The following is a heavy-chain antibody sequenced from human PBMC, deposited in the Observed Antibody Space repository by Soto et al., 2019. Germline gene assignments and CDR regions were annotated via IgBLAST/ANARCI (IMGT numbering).Heavy chain of an antibody. CDR1: GYTFRNYA. CDR2: INGGNGNT. Sequence: ASVKVSCKANGYTFRNYAMHWVRQAPGQGLEWMGWINGGNGNTKYSQKFQGRVTITRDTSASTAYMELSSLRSGDTAVYYCARDGPIYDILSARYFYGMDVWGQGNTVTVSS. D-gene: IGHD3-9*01. V-gene: IGHV1-3*01. J-gene: IGHJ6*02. CDR3: ARDGPIYDILSARYFYGMDV.